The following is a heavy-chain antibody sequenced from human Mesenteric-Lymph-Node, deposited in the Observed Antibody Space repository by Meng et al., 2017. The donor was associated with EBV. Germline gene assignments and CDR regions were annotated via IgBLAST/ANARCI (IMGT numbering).Heavy chain of an antibody. D-gene: IGHD4-17*01. CDR2: ISAYNGNT. CDR3: ARNVMTTVTSEGHFDY. CDR1: GYTFTSYG. V-gene: IGHV1-18*01. J-gene: IGHJ4*02. Sequence: QLQWVRAGGEVKKPGASMKVPVKASGYTFTSYGISGVRQAPGQGLEWMGWISAYNGNTNYAQKLQGRVTMTTDTSTSTAYMELRSLRSDDTAVYYCARNVMTTVTSEGHFDYWGQGTLVTVSS.